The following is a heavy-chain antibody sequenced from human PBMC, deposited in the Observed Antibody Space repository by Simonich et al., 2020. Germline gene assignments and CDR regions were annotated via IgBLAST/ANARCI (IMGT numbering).Heavy chain of an antibody. V-gene: IGHV1-18*01. CDR1: GYTFTSYG. D-gene: IGHD2-15*01. CDR3: ARASRGTWWYYYFDY. Sequence: QVQLVQSGAEVKKPGASVKVSCKASGYTFTSYGISWVRQAPGQGLEWMGWISAYNGNTNYAQKLQGRGTMTTETSTSTADMELRSLRSDDTAVYYCARASRGTWWYYYFDYWGQGTLVTVSS. J-gene: IGHJ4*02. CDR2: ISAYNGNT.